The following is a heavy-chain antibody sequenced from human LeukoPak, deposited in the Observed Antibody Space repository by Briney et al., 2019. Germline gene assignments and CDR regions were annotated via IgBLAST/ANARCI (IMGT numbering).Heavy chain of an antibody. V-gene: IGHV3-7*04. D-gene: IGHD3-10*01. CDR3: ASDREYYYGSGSFDY. CDR2: IKQDGSEK. Sequence: GGSLRLSCAASGLTFSSYWMSWVRQAPGKGLEWVANIKQDGSEKYYVDSAKGRFTISRDNAKNSLYLQMNSLRAEDTAVYYCASDREYYYGSGSFDYWGQGTLVTVSS. J-gene: IGHJ4*02. CDR1: GLTFSSYW.